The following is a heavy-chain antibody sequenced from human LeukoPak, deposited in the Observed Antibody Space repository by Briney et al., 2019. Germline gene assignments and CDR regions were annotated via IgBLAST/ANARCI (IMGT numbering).Heavy chain of an antibody. V-gene: IGHV3-21*01. CDR1: GFTFSSDS. CDR3: ARVDTAMVTRY. CDR2: ISSSSSYI. J-gene: IGHJ4*02. D-gene: IGHD5-18*01. Sequence: GGSLRLSCAASGFTFSSDSMNWVRQAPGKGLEWVSSISSSSSYIYYADSVKGRFTISRDNAKNSLYLQMNSLRAEDTAVYYCARVDTAMVTRYWGQGTLVTVSS.